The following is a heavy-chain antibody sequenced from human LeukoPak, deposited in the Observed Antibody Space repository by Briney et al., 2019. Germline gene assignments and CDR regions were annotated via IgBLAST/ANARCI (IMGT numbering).Heavy chain of an antibody. J-gene: IGHJ3*02. V-gene: IGHV4-28*01. CDR2: IYYSGST. CDR1: GYFISSSNW. CDR3: ARTVYYDTSGRAFDI. D-gene: IGHD3-22*01. Sequence: PSDTLSLTCAVSGYFISSSNWWGWIRQPPGKGLEWIGYIYYSGSTYYNPSLKSRVTMSLDTSKNQFSLKLSSVTAVDTAVYYCARTVYYDTSGRAFDIWGQGTMVTVSS.